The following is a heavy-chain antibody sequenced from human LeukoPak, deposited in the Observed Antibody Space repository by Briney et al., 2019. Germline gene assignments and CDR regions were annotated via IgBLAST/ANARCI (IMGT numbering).Heavy chain of an antibody. D-gene: IGHD3-22*01. J-gene: IGHJ4*02. CDR2: ISGSGGST. CDR1: GFTFSSYA. Sequence: GGSLRLSCAASGFTFSSYAMSWVRQAPGKGLEWVSAISGSGGSTYYANSVKGRFTISRDNSKNTLYLQMNSLRAEDTAVYYCAKEVTLPTYYYDSSGYLGGYYWGQGTLVTVSS. V-gene: IGHV3-23*01. CDR3: AKEVTLPTYYYDSSGYLGGYY.